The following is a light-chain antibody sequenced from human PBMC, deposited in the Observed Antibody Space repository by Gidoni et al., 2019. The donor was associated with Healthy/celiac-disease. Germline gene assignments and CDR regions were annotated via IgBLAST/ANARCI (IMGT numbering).Light chain of an antibody. CDR2: DAS. CDR3: HQRSNWPPEIT. J-gene: IGKJ5*01. V-gene: IGKV3-11*01. Sequence: EIVLTQYPAPMSLSPGERATLTCRASQSVSSYVAWYQQKPGQAPRLLISDASNRATGIPARFSGSGSGTDFTLTISSLEPEDFAVYYCHQRSNWPPEITFGQGTRLEIK. CDR1: QSVSSY.